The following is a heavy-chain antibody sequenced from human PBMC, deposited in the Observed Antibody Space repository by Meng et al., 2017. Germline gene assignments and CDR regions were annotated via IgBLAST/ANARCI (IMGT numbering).Heavy chain of an antibody. CDR3: ARVGYCSGGSCPDY. CDR2: INTNTGNP. Sequence: QVWRVQLGAEGKKPWASVKVSCKASGYTFTSYAMNWVRQAPGQGLEWMGWINTNTGNPTYAQGFTGRFVFSLDTSGSTAYLQISSLKAEDTAVYYCARVGYCSGGSCPDYWGQGTLVTVSS. D-gene: IGHD2-15*01. CDR1: GYTFTSYA. V-gene: IGHV7-4-1*02. J-gene: IGHJ4*02.